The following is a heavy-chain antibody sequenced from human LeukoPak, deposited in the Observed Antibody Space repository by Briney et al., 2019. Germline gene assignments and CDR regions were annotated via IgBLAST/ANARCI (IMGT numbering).Heavy chain of an antibody. V-gene: IGHV3-21*06. Sequence: GGSLRLSCAPSGFTFSSYSMNSVRQAPGKGLEWVSSISSSSSYIYYADSVKGRFTISRDYAKNLLYLQMNSLRIEDTAVYYCARDHGIPGSGSYRFDYWGHGTLVTVSS. J-gene: IGHJ4*01. CDR2: ISSSSSYI. CDR3: ARDHGIPGSGSYRFDY. CDR1: GFTFSSYS. D-gene: IGHD3-10*01.